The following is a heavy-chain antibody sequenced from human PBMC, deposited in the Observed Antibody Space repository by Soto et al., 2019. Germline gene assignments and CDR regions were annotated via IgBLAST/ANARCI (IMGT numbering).Heavy chain of an antibody. CDR1: EGTSISEDDH. CDR3: AREDDGGDSLDV. CDR2: IHHSGSI. J-gene: IGHJ6*02. Sequence: LQLLCHTRSVAEGTSISEDDHRTRINKSPGKGLEWIGYIHHSGSILYNPSLKSRVTISVDTSKNQFSLHLSSVTAADTAVYFCAREDDGGDSLDVWGQGTTVTVSS. V-gene: IGHV4-30-4*08. D-gene: IGHD2-21*02.